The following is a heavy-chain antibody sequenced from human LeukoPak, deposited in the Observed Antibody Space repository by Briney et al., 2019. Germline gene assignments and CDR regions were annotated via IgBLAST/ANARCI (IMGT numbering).Heavy chain of an antibody. CDR1: GGSINTGGHY. D-gene: IGHD1-26*01. CDR3: ARDLPYVGFDY. J-gene: IGHJ4*02. CDR2: IYYTGST. V-gene: IGHV4-31*03. Sequence: SETLSLTCTVSGGSINTGGHYWSWIRQHPGKGLEWLGYIYYTGSTSYTPSLKSRLAISLDTSKNQFSLKLSSVTAADTAVYYCARDLPYVGFDYWGQGTLVTVSS.